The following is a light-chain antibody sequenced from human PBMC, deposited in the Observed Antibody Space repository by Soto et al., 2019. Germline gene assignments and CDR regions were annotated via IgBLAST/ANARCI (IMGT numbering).Light chain of an antibody. CDR2: EGH. V-gene: IGLV2-23*01. CDR3: GSWDSSLSAYV. Sequence: QSVLAQPASVSGSPGQSITISCTGASGYVGTYSLVSWYQQHPGKAPKVVIYEGHKRPSGVPDRFSGSTSVNTASLTISGLQTDDEADYYCGSWDSSLSAYVFGTGTKVTVL. CDR1: SGYVGTYSL. J-gene: IGLJ1*01.